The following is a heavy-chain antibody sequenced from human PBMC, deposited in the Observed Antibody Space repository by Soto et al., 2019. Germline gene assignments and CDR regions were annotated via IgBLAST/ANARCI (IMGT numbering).Heavy chain of an antibody. J-gene: IGHJ4*02. D-gene: IGHD6-6*01. CDR3: ARGGIAARLFGY. CDR2: IYYSGST. CDR1: CGYVSSYY. V-gene: IGHV4-59*08. Sequence: SQTMPLPCTACCGYVSSYYCSWIRQPPGRGLEWIGYIYYSGSTNYNPSLKSRVTISVDTSKNQFSLKLSSVTAADTAVYYCARGGIAARLFGYWGQGTLVTVSS.